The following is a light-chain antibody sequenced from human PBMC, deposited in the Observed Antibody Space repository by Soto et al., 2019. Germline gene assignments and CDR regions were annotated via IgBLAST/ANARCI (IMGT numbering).Light chain of an antibody. Sequence: AIQMTQSPSSLSASVGDRVTITCRASQDIRGDLGWYQQKPGKAPKALIYGVSNLQSGVPSRFSGSGFGTDFTLTISSLQPEDFATYYCLQDRNYPRTFGQGTKVESK. CDR1: QDIRGD. CDR2: GVS. V-gene: IGKV1-6*01. J-gene: IGKJ1*01. CDR3: LQDRNYPRT.